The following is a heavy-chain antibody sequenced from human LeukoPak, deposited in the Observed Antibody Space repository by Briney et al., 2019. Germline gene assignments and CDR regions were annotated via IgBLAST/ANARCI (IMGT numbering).Heavy chain of an antibody. J-gene: IGHJ6*02. CDR1: GDSMKNYY. CDR3: ARAGYCSSTSCQWVPLV. Sequence: SETLSLTCTVSGDSMKNYYWIWIRQSPGKGLEWIGYLYYSGSTYYNPSLKSRVTMSVDTSKKQFSLKLSSVTAADTAVYYCARAGYCSSTSCQWVPLVWGQGTTVTVSS. CDR2: LYYSGST. D-gene: IGHD2-2*03. V-gene: IGHV4-59*01.